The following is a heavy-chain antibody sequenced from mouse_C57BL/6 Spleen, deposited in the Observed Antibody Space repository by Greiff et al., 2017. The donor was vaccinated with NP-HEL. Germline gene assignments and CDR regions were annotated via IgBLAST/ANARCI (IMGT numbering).Heavy chain of an antibody. CDR1: GYTFTSYW. V-gene: IGHV1-72*01. CDR3: ATAYYYGSSPYYCDY. J-gene: IGHJ2*01. Sequence: QVQLQQPGAELVKPGASVKLSCKASGYTFTSYWMHWVKQRPGRGLEWIGRIDPNSGGTKYNEKFKSKATLTVDKPSSTAYMQLSSLTSEDSAVYYCATAYYYGSSPYYCDYWGQGTTLTVSS. CDR2: IDPNSGGT. D-gene: IGHD1-1*01.